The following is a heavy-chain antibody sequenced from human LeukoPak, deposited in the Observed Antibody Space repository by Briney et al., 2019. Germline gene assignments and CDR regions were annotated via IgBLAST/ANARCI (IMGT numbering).Heavy chain of an antibody. CDR2: ISSSDTYT. Sequence: GGSLRLSCAASGFPFRDYYMSWVRQAPGKGLEWLSYISSSDTYTYYADSVRGRFSISRDNANNSLFLHMNSLGAEDTAVYYCARSRGFHSMDSFPVWGQGTMVIVSS. CDR1: GFPFRDYY. J-gene: IGHJ3*01. CDR3: ARSRGFHSMDSFPV. V-gene: IGHV3-11*03. D-gene: IGHD3-10*01.